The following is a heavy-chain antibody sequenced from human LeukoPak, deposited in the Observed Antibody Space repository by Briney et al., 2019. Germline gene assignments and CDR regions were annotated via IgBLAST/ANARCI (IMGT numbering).Heavy chain of an antibody. CDR2: IYHSGST. CDR3: ATYRQYSSSWFFQH. J-gene: IGHJ1*01. D-gene: IGHD6-13*01. V-gene: IGHV4-4*02. CDR1: GGSISSSNW. Sequence: PSETLSHTCAVSGGSISSSNWWSWVRQPPGKGLEWIGEIYHSGSTNYNPSLKSRVTISVDKSKNQFSLKLSSVTAADTAVYYCATYRQYSSSWFFQHWGQGTLVTVSS.